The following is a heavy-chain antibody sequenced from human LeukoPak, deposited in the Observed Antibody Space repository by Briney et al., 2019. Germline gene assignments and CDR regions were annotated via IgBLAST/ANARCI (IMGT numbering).Heavy chain of an antibody. CDR1: GFTFSSYS. Sequence: PGGSLRLSCAASGFTFSSYSMNWVRQAPGKGLEWVSSISSSSSYIYYADSVKGRFTISRDNAKNSLYLQMNSLRAEDTAVYYCAAAESHPVLLWFGDAFDIWGQGTMVTVSS. V-gene: IGHV3-21*01. J-gene: IGHJ3*02. D-gene: IGHD3-10*01. CDR3: AAAESHPVLLWFGDAFDI. CDR2: ISSSSSYI.